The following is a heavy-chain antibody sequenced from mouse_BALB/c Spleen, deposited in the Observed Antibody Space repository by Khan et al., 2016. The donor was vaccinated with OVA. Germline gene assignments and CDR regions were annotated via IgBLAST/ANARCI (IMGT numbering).Heavy chain of an antibody. CDR1: GYTFTNYG. J-gene: IGHJ1*01. Sequence: QIQLVQSGPELKKPGETVKISCKASGYTFTNYGMNWVKQAPGKGLKWMGWLNTYTGEPTYADDFKGRFAFSLETSANTAYLPINNLKNENTATYYCARSASYWFFDVWGAGTTVTVSS. D-gene: IGHD6-1*01. V-gene: IGHV9-3-1*01. CDR2: LNTYTGEP. CDR3: ARSASYWFFDV.